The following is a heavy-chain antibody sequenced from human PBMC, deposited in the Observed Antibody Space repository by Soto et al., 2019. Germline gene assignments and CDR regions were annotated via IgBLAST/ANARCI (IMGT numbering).Heavy chain of an antibody. Sequence: SETLSLTCTVSGDSISTFYWGWMRQSPGKELERIGYVYYTGSTNYNPSLKSRVTISVDRSKNQFSLKLTSANAADTAVYYCARGRTVRNYADDSSDYFYFFDYCGQGTQLTVSS. CDR1: GDSISTFY. D-gene: IGHD3-22*01. CDR3: ARGRTVRNYADDSSDYFYFFDY. CDR2: VYYTGST. V-gene: IGHV4-59*01. J-gene: IGHJ4*02.